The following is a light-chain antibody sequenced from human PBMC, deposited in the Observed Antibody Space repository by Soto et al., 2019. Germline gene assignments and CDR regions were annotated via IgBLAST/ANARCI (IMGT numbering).Light chain of an antibody. CDR3: QQYNNWWT. CDR2: GAS. Sequence: EILMTQSPATLSVSPGERATLSCRASQSVDSNLAWYQQKPGQAPRLLIYGASTRATGISARFSGSGSGTEFTLTISSLQSEDFGVYYCQQYNNWWTFGQGT. J-gene: IGKJ1*01. CDR1: QSVDSN. V-gene: IGKV3-15*01.